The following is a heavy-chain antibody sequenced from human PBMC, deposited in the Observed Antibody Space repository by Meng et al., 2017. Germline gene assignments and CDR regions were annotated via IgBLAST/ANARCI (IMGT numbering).Heavy chain of an antibody. CDR1: CVFIRISY. D-gene: IGHD3-10*01. CDR2: TYYSGST. CDR3: ARALPYYVSGHVGWFDP. V-gene: IGHV4-59*01. J-gene: IGHJ5*02. Sequence: QASVPGLVKLSAPLSLTCTVPCVFIRISYWSWIQQPPEKGLASIGYTYYSGSTNYNPSLKRRVTISGDTSKNQFSLKLSSVTAADTAVYYCARALPYYVSGHVGWFDPWGQGTLVTVSS.